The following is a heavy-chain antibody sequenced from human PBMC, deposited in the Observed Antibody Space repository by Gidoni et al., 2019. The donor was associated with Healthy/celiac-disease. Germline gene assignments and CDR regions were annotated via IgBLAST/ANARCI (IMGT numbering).Heavy chain of an antibody. V-gene: IGHV3-49*04. J-gene: IGHJ4*02. D-gene: IGHD1-26*01. CDR3: TRWCGSYRSLDY. CDR2: IRSKAYGGTT. Sequence: EVQLVESGGGLVQPGRSLRLSCTASGFTFGDYAMSWVRQAPGKGLEWVGFIRSKAYGGTTEYAASVKGRFTISRDDSKSIAYLQMNSLKTEDTAVYYCTRWCGSYRSLDYWGQGTLVTVSS. CDR1: GFTFGDYA.